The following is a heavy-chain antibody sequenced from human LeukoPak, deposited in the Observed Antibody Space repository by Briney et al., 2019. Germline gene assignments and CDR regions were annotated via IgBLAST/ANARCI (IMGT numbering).Heavy chain of an antibody. CDR3: ARDIYYDSSGHRAPYFDY. J-gene: IGHJ4*02. Sequence: SVKVSCKASGGTFSSYAISWVRQAPGQGLEWMGGIIPIFGTANYAQKFQGRVTITADESTSTAYMELSSLRSEDTAVYYCARDIYYDSSGHRAPYFDYWGQGTLVTVSS. V-gene: IGHV1-69*13. CDR2: IIPIFGTA. D-gene: IGHD3-22*01. CDR1: GGTFSSYA.